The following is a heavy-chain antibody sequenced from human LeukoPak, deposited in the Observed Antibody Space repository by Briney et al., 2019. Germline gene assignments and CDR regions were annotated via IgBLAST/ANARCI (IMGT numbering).Heavy chain of an antibody. CDR3: ARSNHYYDSSGPVPDY. Sequence: PGGSLRLSGAASGFTFSSFGMHWVRQAPGKGREGGAVISYDGSNKYYADSVKGRFTISRDNSKNTLYLQMNSLRAEDTAVYYCARSNHYYDSSGPVPDYWGQGTLVTVSS. CDR1: GFTFSSFG. V-gene: IGHV3-30*03. CDR2: ISYDGSNK. D-gene: IGHD3-22*01. J-gene: IGHJ4*02.